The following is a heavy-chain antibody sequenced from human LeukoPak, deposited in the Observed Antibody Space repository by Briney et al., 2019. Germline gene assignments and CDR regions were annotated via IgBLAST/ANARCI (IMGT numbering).Heavy chain of an antibody. Sequence: GGSLRLSCAASGFTFSDYYMSWIRQAPGKGLEWVSYISSSSSYTNYADSVKGRSTISRDNAKNSLYLQMNSLRAEDTAVYYCASLLWFGESSTDYWGQGTLVTVSS. J-gene: IGHJ4*02. CDR2: ISSSSSYT. CDR1: GFTFSDYY. V-gene: IGHV3-11*06. D-gene: IGHD3-10*01. CDR3: ASLLWFGESSTDY.